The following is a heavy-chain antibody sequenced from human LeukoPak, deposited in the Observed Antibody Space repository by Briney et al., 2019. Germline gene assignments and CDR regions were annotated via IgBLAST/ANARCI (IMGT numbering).Heavy chain of an antibody. D-gene: IGHD6-13*01. CDR3: AREVVAAAGTVDY. V-gene: IGHV4-59*01. J-gene: IGHJ4*02. CDR1: GGSISSYY. CDR2: IYYSGST. Sequence: SETLSLTCTVSGGSISSYYWSWIRQPPGKGLEWIGYIYYSGSTNYNPSLKSRVTISVDTSKNQFSLILSSVTTADTAVYYCAREVVAAAGTVDYWGQGTLVTVSS.